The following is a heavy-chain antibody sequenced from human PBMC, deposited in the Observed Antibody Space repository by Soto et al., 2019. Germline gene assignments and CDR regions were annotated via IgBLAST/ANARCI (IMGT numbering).Heavy chain of an antibody. CDR3: ARGIPDMTTVTADY. Sequence: QVQLVESGGGVVQPGRSLRLSCAASGFTFSSYGMHWVRQAPGKGLEWVAVIWYDGSNKYYADSVKGRFTISRDNSKNTLYLQMNSLRAEDTAVYYCARGIPDMTTVTADYWGQGTLVTVSS. V-gene: IGHV3-33*01. CDR2: IWYDGSNK. J-gene: IGHJ4*02. D-gene: IGHD4-4*01. CDR1: GFTFSSYG.